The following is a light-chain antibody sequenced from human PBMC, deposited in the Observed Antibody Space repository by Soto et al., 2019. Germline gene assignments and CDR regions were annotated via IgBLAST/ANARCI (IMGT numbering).Light chain of an antibody. Sequence: AIRMTQSPSSLSASTGDRVTITCRASHLLNTYLAWYQQKPGTAPKLLIYGVSSLQTGVPSRFSGSRSGTEFTLTISSLQPDDFATYYCQQYHRSSITFGQGTRLEIK. CDR2: GVS. CDR3: QQYHRSSIT. CDR1: HLLNTY. V-gene: IGKV1-8*01. J-gene: IGKJ5*01.